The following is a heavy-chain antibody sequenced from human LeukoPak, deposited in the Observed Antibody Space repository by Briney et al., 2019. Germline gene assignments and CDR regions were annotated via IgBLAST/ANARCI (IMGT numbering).Heavy chain of an antibody. J-gene: IGHJ3*02. CDR2: INPSGGST. CDR1: GYTFTSYY. Sequence: ASVKVSCKASGYTFTSYYMHWVRQAPGQGLEWMGIINPSGGSTSYAQKFQGRVTMTRDTSTSTVYMELSSLRSEDMAVYYCARVLPSTYYDRGSGAFDIWGQGTMVTVSS. CDR3: ARVLPSTYYDRGSGAFDI. D-gene: IGHD3-22*01. V-gene: IGHV1-46*01.